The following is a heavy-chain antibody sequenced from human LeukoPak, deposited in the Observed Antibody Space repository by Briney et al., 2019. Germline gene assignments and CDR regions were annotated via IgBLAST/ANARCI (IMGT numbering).Heavy chain of an antibody. V-gene: IGHV5-51*01. J-gene: IGHJ4*02. CDR2: LYPGDSDP. D-gene: IGHD6-13*01. Sequence: GESLKISCKGSGYSFTNYWIGWVRQMPGKGLEWMGILYPGDSDPRYSPSFQGQVTISADKSISTAYLQWSSLKASDSAMYYCVRHGLGSSWFGFDYWGQGTLVTVSS. CDR3: VRHGLGSSWFGFDY. CDR1: GYSFTNYW.